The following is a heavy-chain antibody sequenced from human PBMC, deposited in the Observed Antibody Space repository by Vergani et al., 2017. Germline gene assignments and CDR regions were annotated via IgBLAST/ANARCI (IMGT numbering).Heavy chain of an antibody. CDR1: GGSISSGSYY. CDR3: AKRDPAVYGMDV. J-gene: IGHJ6*02. CDR2: IYTSGST. V-gene: IGHV4-61*02. Sequence: QVQLQESGPGLVKPSQTLSLTCTVSGGSISSGSYYWSWIRQPAGKGLEWIGRIYTSGSTNYNPSLKSRVTMSVDTSKNSLYLQMNSLRAEDTAVYYCAKRDPAVYGMDVWGQGTTVTVSS.